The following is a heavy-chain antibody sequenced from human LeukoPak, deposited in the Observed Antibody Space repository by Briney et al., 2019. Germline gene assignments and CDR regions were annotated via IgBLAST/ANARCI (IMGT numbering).Heavy chain of an antibody. J-gene: IGHJ6*02. V-gene: IGHV1-69*13. CDR1: GGTSSSYA. CDR2: IIPIFGTA. D-gene: IGHD3-22*01. CDR3: ARNRYDSSGYLYYYYYGMDV. Sequence: SVKVSCKASGGTSSSYAISWVRQAPGQGLEWMGGIIPIFGTANYAQKFQGRVTITADESTSTAYMELSSLRSEDTAVYYCARNRYDSSGYLYYYYYGMDVWGQGTTVTVSS.